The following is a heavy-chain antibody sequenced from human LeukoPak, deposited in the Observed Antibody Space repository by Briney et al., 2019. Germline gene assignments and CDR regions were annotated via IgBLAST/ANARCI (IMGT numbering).Heavy chain of an antibody. Sequence: SSETLSLTCTVSGGSISSYYWSWIRQPPGKGLEWIGYIYCSGSTNYNPSLKSRVTISVDTSKNQFSLKLSSVTAADMAVYYCARVPGGSSWYGIEDWGQGTLVTVSS. D-gene: IGHD6-13*01. V-gene: IGHV4-59*08. CDR3: ARVPGGSSWYGIED. CDR2: IYCSGST. CDR1: GGSISSYY. J-gene: IGHJ4*02.